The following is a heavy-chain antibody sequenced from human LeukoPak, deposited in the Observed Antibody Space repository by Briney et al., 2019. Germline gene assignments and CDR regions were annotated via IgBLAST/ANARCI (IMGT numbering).Heavy chain of an antibody. CDR1: GGSISSGSYY. D-gene: IGHD1-26*01. Sequence: SETLSLTCTVSGGSISSGSYYWSWIRQPAGKGLEWIGRIYTSGSTNYNPSLKSRVTISVDTSKNQFSLKLSSVTAADTAVYYCARDYPRWYSGSYYDYWGQGTLVTVSS. V-gene: IGHV4-61*02. J-gene: IGHJ4*02. CDR3: ARDYPRWYSGSYYDY. CDR2: IYTSGST.